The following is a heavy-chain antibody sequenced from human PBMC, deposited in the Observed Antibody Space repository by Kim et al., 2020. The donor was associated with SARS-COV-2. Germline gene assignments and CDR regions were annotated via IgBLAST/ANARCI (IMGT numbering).Heavy chain of an antibody. Sequence: SVKVSCKASGGTFSSYAISWVRQAPGQGLEWMGRIIPILGIANYAQKFQGRVTITADKSTSTAYMELSSLRSEDTAVYYCATVGRLVTTPYYYYYMDVWGKGTTVTVSS. V-gene: IGHV1-69*04. CDR3: ATVGRLVTTPYYYYYMDV. CDR2: IIPILGIA. CDR1: GGTFSSYA. J-gene: IGHJ6*03. D-gene: IGHD4-17*01.